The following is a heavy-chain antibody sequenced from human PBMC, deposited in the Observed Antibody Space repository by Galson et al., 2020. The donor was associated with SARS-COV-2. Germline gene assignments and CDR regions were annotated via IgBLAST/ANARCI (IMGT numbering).Heavy chain of an antibody. Sequence: ETSETLSLTCTVSGGSISSGGYYWSCIRQHPGKGLEWIGYIYYSGSTYYNPSLKSRVTISVDTSKNQFSLKLSSVTAADTAVYYCARAPRNTIVGVVSAFDIWGQGTMVTVSS. J-gene: IGHJ3*02. D-gene: IGHD3-3*01. CDR2: IYYSGST. CDR3: ARAPRNTIVGVVSAFDI. CDR1: GGSISSGGYY. V-gene: IGHV4-31*03.